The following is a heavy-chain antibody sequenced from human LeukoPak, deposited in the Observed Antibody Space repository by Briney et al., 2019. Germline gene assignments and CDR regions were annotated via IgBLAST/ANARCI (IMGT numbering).Heavy chain of an antibody. D-gene: IGHD3-22*01. V-gene: IGHV1-69*04. CDR2: IIPILGIA. CDR3: AVDHDSSGYYYWGGYYFDY. J-gene: IGHJ4*02. CDR1: GGTFSSYA. Sequence: ASVKVSCKSSGGTFSSYAISWVRQAPGQGLEWMGRIIPILGIANYAQKFQGRVTITADKSTSTAYMELSSLRSEDTAVYYCAVDHDSSGYYYWGGYYFDYWGQGTLVTVSS.